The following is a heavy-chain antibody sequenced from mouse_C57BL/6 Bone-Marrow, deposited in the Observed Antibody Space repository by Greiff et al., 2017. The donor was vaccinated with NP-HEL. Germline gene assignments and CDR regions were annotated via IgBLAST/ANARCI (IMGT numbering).Heavy chain of an antibody. J-gene: IGHJ3*01. CDR3: ARLGEWLLRGWFAY. Sequence: QVQLQQPGAELVMPGASVKLSCKASGYTFTSYWMHWVKQRPGQGLEWIGEIDPSDSYTNYNQKFKGKSTLTVDKSSSTAYMQLSSLTSEESAVYYCARLGEWLLRGWFAYWGQGTLVTVSA. CDR2: IDPSDSYT. CDR1: GYTFTSYW. V-gene: IGHV1-69*01. D-gene: IGHD2-3*01.